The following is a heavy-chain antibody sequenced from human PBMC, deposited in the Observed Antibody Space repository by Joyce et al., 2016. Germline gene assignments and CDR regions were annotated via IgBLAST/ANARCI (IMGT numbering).Heavy chain of an antibody. V-gene: IGHV5-10-1*03. CDR2: IDPHTSYT. J-gene: IGHJ4*02. D-gene: IGHD3-3*01. CDR1: GYNFLTYY. Sequence: EVQLVQSGAEVKKPGESLRISCKGSGYNFLTYYITWGRQMAGKGLEWMGRIDPHTSYTNYSPSYQGHVSISVDTSITTAYLQWNSLKASDTAMYYCARHAFLGDNPEDYWGQGTLVTVSS. CDR3: ARHAFLGDNPEDY.